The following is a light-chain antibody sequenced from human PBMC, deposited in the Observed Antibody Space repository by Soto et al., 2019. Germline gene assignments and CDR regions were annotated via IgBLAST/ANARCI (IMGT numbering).Light chain of an antibody. V-gene: IGKV1D-12*01. CDR3: QQTNSFPIT. Sequence: DVPVTQSPSFVSASVGDRVTITCRASQGIGTWLAWYQQKPGAAPNLLISGASNLESGVPARFSGSGLGTHFTFTIVSLQPEDSATYDCQQTNSFPITFGQGTRLEI. CDR1: QGIGTW. J-gene: IGKJ5*01. CDR2: GAS.